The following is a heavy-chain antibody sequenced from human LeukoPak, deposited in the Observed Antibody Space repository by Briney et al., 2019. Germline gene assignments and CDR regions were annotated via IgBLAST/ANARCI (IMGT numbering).Heavy chain of an antibody. V-gene: IGHV4-59*08. CDR3: ARQLGSLGY. CDR2: IYYSGST. D-gene: IGHD3-10*01. Sequence: SETLSLTCTVSGGSISSYYWSWIRQPPGKGLEWIGYIYYSGSTNYNPSLKSRVTVSVDTSKNQFSLKLGSVTAADTAVYYCARQLGSLGYWGQGTLVTVSS. J-gene: IGHJ4*02. CDR1: GGSISSYY.